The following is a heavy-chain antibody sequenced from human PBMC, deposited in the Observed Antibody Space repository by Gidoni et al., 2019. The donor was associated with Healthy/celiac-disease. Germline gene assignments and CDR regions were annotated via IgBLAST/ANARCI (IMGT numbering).Heavy chain of an antibody. Sequence: QVQLVESGGGVVQPGGSLRLSCAASVLTFSSYGMHWVRQAPGKGLEWVAFIRYDGSNKYYADSVKGRFTISRDNSKNTLYLQMNSLRAEDTAVYYGAKDPIAGYSSGFDYWGQGTLVTVSS. CDR3: AKDPIAGYSSGFDY. J-gene: IGHJ4*02. CDR1: VLTFSSYG. CDR2: IRYDGSNK. D-gene: IGHD6-19*01. V-gene: IGHV3-30*02.